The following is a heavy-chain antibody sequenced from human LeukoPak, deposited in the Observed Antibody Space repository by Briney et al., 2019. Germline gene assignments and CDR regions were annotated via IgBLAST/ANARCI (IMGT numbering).Heavy chain of an antibody. V-gene: IGHV4-31*03. D-gene: IGHD4-17*01. CDR1: GGSISSGGYY. Sequence: SETLSLTCTVSGGSISSGGYYWSWIRQHPGKGLEWIGYIYYSGSTYYNPSLKSRVTISVDTSKNQFSLKLSSVTAADTAVYYCARDHRGYGDSQWGQGTLVTVSS. J-gene: IGHJ4*02. CDR3: ARDHRGYGDSQ. CDR2: IYYSGST.